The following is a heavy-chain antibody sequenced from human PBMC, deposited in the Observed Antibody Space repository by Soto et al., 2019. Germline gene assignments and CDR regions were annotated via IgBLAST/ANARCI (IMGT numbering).Heavy chain of an antibody. D-gene: IGHD3-3*01. CDR1: GGTFSSYA. Sequence: GASVKVSCKSSGGTFSSYAISWVRQAPGQGLEWMGGIIPIFGTANYAQKFQGRVTITADESTSTAYMELSSLRSEDTAVYYCARGENYDFWSGYSFFYWGQGTLVTVSS. J-gene: IGHJ4*02. CDR2: IIPIFGTA. CDR3: ARGENYDFWSGYSFFY. V-gene: IGHV1-69*13.